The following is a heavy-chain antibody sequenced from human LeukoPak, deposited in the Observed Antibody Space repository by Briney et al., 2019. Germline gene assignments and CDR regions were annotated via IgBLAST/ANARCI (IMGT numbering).Heavy chain of an antibody. Sequence: PSETLSLTCAAYGGSFSGYYWSWIRQPPGKGLEWIGEINHSGSTNYNPSLKSRVTISVDTSKNQFSLKLSSVTAADTAVYYRARGEKWYDAFDIWGQGTMVTVSS. V-gene: IGHV4-34*01. J-gene: IGHJ3*02. CDR2: INHSGST. CDR3: ARGEKWYDAFDI. CDR1: GGSFSGYY. D-gene: IGHD2-15*01.